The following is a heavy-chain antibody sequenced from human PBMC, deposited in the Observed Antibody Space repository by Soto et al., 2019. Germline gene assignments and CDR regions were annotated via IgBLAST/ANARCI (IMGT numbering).Heavy chain of an antibody. V-gene: IGHV1-18*01. CDR2: ISAYNGNT. CDR3: ARGDFWSGYYYFDY. J-gene: IGHJ4*02. CDR1: GGTFSSYT. D-gene: IGHD3-3*01. Sequence: ASVKVSCKASGGTFSSYTISWARQAPGQGLEWMGWISAYNGNTNYAQKLQGRVTMTTDTSTSTAYMELRSLRSDDTAVYYCARGDFWSGYYYFDYWGQGTLVTVSS.